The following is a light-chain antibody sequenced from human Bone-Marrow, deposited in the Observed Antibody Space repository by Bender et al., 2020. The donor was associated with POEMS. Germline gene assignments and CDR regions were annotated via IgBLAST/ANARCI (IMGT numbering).Light chain of an antibody. Sequence: QELTQPPSVSVSPGQTATIPCSGDKLGEKYACWYQLKPGQSPVQVINQDTKRPSGIPERFSGSNSGFTATLTIRGTQAMDEADYYCQTWDSNMGVFGKGTKLTVL. J-gene: IGLJ3*02. CDR2: QDT. CDR3: QTWDSNMGV. V-gene: IGLV3-1*01. CDR1: KLGEKY.